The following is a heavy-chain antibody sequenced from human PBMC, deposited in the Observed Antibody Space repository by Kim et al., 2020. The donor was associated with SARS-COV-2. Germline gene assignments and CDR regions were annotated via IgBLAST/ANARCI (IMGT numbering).Heavy chain of an antibody. Sequence: ASVKVSCKASGYTFTGYYMHWVRQAPGQGLEWMGRINPNSGGTNYAQQFQGRVTMTRDTSISTAYMELSRLRSDDTAVYYCAEGILLSGMGLDYWGQGTLVTVSS. V-gene: IGHV1-2*06. J-gene: IGHJ4*02. CDR1: GYTFTGYY. D-gene: IGHD6-19*01. CDR3: AEGILLSGMGLDY. CDR2: INPNSGGT.